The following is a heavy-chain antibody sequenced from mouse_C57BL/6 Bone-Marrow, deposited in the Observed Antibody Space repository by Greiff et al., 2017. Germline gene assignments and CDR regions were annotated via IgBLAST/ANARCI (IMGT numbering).Heavy chain of an antibody. CDR3: ARSLYYGYDPYWYFDV. CDR1: GYTFTSYG. D-gene: IGHD2-2*01. Sequence: EVKVVESGAELVRPGSSVKMSCKTSGYTFTSYGINWVKQRPGQGLEWIGYIYIGNGYTEYNEKLKGKATLTSDTSSSTAYMQLSSLTSEDSAIYFCARSLYYGYDPYWYFDVWGTGTTVTVSS. CDR2: IYIGNGYT. V-gene: IGHV1-58*01. J-gene: IGHJ1*03.